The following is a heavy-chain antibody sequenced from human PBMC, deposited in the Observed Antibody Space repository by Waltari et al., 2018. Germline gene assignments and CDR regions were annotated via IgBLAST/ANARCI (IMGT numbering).Heavy chain of an antibody. V-gene: IGHV4-59*01. CDR3: ARDQQPMYFDI. CDR2: VHYSGTT. CDR1: GGSISSDS. Sequence: QVQLRESGPGLVRPAETLSLTCSVSGGSISSDSWSWLRQAPGKGLEWLGNVHYSGTTSYGPSVGSRVTSSLGASQTQCFRRLRSLTAADTAVYFCARDQQPMYFDIWGRGILVTVSA. D-gene: IGHD6-13*01. J-gene: IGHJ2*01.